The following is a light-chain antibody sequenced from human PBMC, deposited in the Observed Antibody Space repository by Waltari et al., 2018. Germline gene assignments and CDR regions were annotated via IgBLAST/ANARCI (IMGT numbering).Light chain of an antibody. CDR2: WAS. CDR1: QSLLYSSNNKNY. J-gene: IGKJ4*01. V-gene: IGKV4-1*01. CDR3: QQYYSAPLT. Sequence: DIVMTQSPDSLAVSLGERATINCKSSQSLLYSSNNKNYVVWYQQKPGQPPKLPIYWASTRESGVPDRFSGSGSGTDFTLTISSLQAEDVAVYYCQQYYSAPLTFGGGTKVEIK.